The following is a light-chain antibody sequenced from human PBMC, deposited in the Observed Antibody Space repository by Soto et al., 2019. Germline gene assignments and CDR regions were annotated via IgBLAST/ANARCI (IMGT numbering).Light chain of an antibody. Sequence: QTVVTQEPSFSVSPGRTVTLTCGLSSGSVSTSYYPSWYQQTPGQAPRTLIYSTNTRSSGVPDRFSGSILGNKAALTITGAQADDESDYYFVLYMGSVVVFGGGTKLTVL. CDR3: VLYMGSVVV. CDR2: STN. CDR1: SGSVSTSYY. J-gene: IGLJ2*01. V-gene: IGLV8-61*01.